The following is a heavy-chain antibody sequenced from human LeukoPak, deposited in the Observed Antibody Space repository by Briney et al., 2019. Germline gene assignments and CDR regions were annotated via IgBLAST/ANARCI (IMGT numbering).Heavy chain of an antibody. CDR3: AKVVYCTNGVCSQYYFDY. V-gene: IGHV3-23*01. Sequence: GGSLRLSCAASGFTFSSYAMSWVRQAPGKGLEWVSAISGSGGSTYYADSVKGRFTISRDNSKNTLYLQMNSLRAKDTAVYYCAKVVYCTNGVCSQYYFDYWGQGTLVTVSS. CDR1: GFTFSSYA. D-gene: IGHD2-8*01. CDR2: ISGSGGST. J-gene: IGHJ4*02.